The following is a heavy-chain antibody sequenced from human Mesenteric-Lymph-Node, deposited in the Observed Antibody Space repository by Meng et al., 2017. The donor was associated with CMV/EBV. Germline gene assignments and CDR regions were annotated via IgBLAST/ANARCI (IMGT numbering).Heavy chain of an antibody. Sequence: GSLSPSCAVYVGSFSGYYWSGLRQLPGKGLEWIGEILHSGSPNYHPSLKTRVTISVDTPKNQLSLKLSSVTAADTAVYFCARNWGPYNWFGPWGQGTQVTVSS. D-gene: IGHD7-27*01. CDR2: ILHSGSP. J-gene: IGHJ5*02. V-gene: IGHV4-34*12. CDR3: ARNWGPYNWFGP. CDR1: VGSFSGYY.